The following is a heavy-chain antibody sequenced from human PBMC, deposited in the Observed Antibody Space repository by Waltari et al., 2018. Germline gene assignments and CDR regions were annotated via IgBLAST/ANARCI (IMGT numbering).Heavy chain of an antibody. J-gene: IGHJ4*02. D-gene: IGHD3-10*01. CDR2: MYYRGTT. CDR3: ARDVEGDGVLYGSPRRFDY. V-gene: IGHV4-38-2*02. CDR1: NFYISNGYY. Sequence: VQLQESGPGLVKPSETLSLPCAVSNFYISNGYYWGWIRQPRGKGLEWIGSMYYRGTTYYNPSLKGRVTILVDTSKNNLFLNLNSVTAADTAVYYCARDVEGDGVLYGSPRRFDYWGQGILVTVSS.